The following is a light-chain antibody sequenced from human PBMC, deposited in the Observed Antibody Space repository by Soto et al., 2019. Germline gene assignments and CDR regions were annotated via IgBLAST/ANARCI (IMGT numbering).Light chain of an antibody. Sequence: DIQMTQSPSSLSASVGDRVTITCRASQSISSYLNWYQQKPGKAPKVLIYAASSLQTGVPSRFSGSGSGTDFTLTISRRQPEDFATYYCQQSYSTLFTFGPGTKVDLK. V-gene: IGKV1-39*01. J-gene: IGKJ3*01. CDR3: QQSYSTLFT. CDR1: QSISSY. CDR2: AAS.